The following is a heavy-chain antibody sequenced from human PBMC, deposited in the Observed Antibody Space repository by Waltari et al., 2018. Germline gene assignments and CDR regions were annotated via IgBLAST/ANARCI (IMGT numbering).Heavy chain of an antibody. D-gene: IGHD3-22*01. J-gene: IGHJ4*02. CDR3: AKGALGYYDSSGYYLG. V-gene: IGHV3-23*01. CDR1: GFTFSSSA. Sequence: EVPLLESGGGLVQPGGSLRLSCAASGFTFSSSAMSWVRQAPGTGLEWVSAISGSGGSTYYADSVKGWFTISRDNSKNTLYLQMNSLRAEETAVYYCAKGALGYYDSSGYYLGWGQGTLVTVSS. CDR2: ISGSGGST.